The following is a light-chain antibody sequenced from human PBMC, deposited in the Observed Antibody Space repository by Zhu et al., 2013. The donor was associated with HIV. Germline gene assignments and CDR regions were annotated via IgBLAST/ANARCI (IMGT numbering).Light chain of an antibody. CDR1: QSVGSTF. CDR2: GAS. Sequence: DIVLTQSPGTLSLSPGESATLSCRTSQSVGSTFLAWYQQKPGQAPRLLIYGASTRATGIPDRFSGSGSGTDFTLTISRVEPEDFAVYHCQQYGSSPLTFGGGTKVEIK. CDR3: QQYGSSPLT. J-gene: IGKJ4*01. V-gene: IGKV3-20*01.